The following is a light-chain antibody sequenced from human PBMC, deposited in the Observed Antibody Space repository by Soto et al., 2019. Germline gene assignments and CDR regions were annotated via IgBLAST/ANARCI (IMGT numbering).Light chain of an antibody. CDR3: QQLNSYLIT. CDR1: RGISSY. V-gene: IGKV1-9*01. Sequence: DIELTQSPSCLSASVGEICTVTCRASRGISSYLAWYQQKPGKAPKLLIYAASTLHTGVPSRFSGSGSGTEFTLTISSLQPEDFATYYCQQLNSYLITFGQGTRLEIK. J-gene: IGKJ5*01. CDR2: AAS.